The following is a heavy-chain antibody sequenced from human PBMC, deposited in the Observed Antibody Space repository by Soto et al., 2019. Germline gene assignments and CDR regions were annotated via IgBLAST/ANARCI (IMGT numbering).Heavy chain of an antibody. CDR3: ARGAEYSSGWDGFHY. Sequence: DSVKVSCKGCGYSFTSYYMHWVRQAPGQGLEWMGTINLSGGSTKYAQKFQGRVTMTSDTSTRTLYMEVSSLRSEDTAVYYCARGAEYSSGWDGFHYWGQGTPVTVSS. V-gene: IGHV1-46*01. D-gene: IGHD6-25*01. CDR2: INLSGGST. J-gene: IGHJ4*02. CDR1: GYSFTSYY.